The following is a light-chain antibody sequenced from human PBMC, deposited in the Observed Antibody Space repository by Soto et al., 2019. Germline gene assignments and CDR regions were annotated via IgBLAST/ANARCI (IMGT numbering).Light chain of an antibody. CDR2: EVR. V-gene: IGLV2-14*03. J-gene: IGLJ1*01. CDR3: SSHTITNTRV. CDR1: ISDVGTYDY. Sequence: QSVLTQPASVSGSPGQSIAISCPGTISDVGTYDYVSWYQQHPNRAPKLMIYEVRNRPSGVSNRFSGSKSVNTATLTISGLQAEDEADYYCSSHTITNTRVFGTGTKVTVL.